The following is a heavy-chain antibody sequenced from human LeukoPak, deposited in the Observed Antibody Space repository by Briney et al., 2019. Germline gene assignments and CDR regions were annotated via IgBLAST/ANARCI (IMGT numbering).Heavy chain of an antibody. D-gene: IGHD1-26*01. Sequence: SETLSLTCTVSGGSISSSSYYWGWIRQPPGKGLEWIGSIYYSGSTYYNPSLKSRVTISVDTSKNQFSLKLSSVTAADTAVYYCARRTGDYSGSYYRWFDPWGQGTLVTVSS. CDR3: ARRTGDYSGSYYRWFDP. V-gene: IGHV4-39*01. CDR2: IYYSGST. CDR1: GGSISSSSYY. J-gene: IGHJ5*02.